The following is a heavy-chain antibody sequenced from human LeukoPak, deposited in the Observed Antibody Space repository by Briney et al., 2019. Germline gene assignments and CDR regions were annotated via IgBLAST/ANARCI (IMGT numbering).Heavy chain of an antibody. CDR1: GGSISSGGYY. D-gene: IGHD3-3*01. Sequence: SETLSLTCTVSGGSISSGGYYWSWIRQHPGKGLEWIGSLSHSETLYQSGNSNYNPSLKSRVTISLDTSKNQFSLKLSSVTAADTAVYYCATFFWSGYSSWGQGTLVTVSS. J-gene: IGHJ5*02. CDR3: ATFFWSGYSS. V-gene: IGHV4-39*07. CDR2: LSHSETLYQSGNS.